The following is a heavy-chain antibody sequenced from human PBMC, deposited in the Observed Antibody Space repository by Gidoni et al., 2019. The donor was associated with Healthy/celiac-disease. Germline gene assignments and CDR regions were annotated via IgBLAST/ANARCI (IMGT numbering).Heavy chain of an antibody. Sequence: GWIRQTPGKGLEWIGCIYYSGSTYYNPSLKSRVTISIDTSKIQFSLKLSSVTAADTAVYYCARVIAAAGYYFDYWGQGTLVTVSS. CDR3: ARVIAAAGYYFDY. J-gene: IGHJ4*02. D-gene: IGHD6-13*01. CDR2: IYYSGST. V-gene: IGHV4-39*01.